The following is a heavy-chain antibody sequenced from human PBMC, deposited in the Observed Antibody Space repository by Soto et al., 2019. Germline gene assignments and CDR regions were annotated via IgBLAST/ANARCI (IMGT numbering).Heavy chain of an antibody. CDR1: GGTFSSYA. D-gene: IGHD3-3*01. CDR2: IIPIVTTP. V-gene: IGHV1-69*06. CDR3: VRVGYNFWSHYHYYGMDV. J-gene: IGHJ6*02. Sequence: QVRLVQSGAEVKKPGSSVKVSCEASGGTFSSYAVTWVRQAPGQGLEWMGGIIPIVTTPNYAQKFQGRLTISADKSTSTSYMELSSLRSEDTGVYYCVRVGYNFWSHYHYYGMDVWGQGTTVIVSS.